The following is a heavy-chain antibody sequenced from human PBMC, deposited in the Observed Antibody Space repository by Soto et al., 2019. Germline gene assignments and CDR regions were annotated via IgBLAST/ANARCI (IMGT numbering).Heavy chain of an antibody. CDR2: MSGSGGST. D-gene: IGHD5-12*01. Sequence: SLRLSCAASGFTFSSYAVSWVRQAPGKGLGWVSAMSGSGGSTYYADSVKGRFTISRDNSKNTMYLQMNSLRAEDTAVYYCAKVKSGYEYYFDYGGQGTLVPVSS. CDR3: AKVKSGYEYYFDY. V-gene: IGHV3-23*01. J-gene: IGHJ4*02. CDR1: GFTFSSYA.